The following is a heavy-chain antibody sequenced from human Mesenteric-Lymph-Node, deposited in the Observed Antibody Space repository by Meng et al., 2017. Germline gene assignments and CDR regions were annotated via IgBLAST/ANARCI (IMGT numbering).Heavy chain of an antibody. CDR1: GGSISSGGYY. V-gene: IGHV4-61*08. CDR2: IYYSGST. CDR3: ARGCSSTSCHFDY. J-gene: IGHJ4*02. D-gene: IGHD2-2*01. Sequence: GSLRLSCTVSGGSISSGGYYWSWIRQPPGKGLEWIGYIYYSGSTNYNPSLKSRVTISVDTSKNQFSLKLSSVTAADTAVYYCARGCSSTSCHFDYWGQGTLVTVSS.